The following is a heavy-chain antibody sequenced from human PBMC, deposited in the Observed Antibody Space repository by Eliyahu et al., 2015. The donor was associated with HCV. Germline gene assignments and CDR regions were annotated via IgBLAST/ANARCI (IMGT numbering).Heavy chain of an antibody. CDR3: ARQTTGAGQWSWDS. CDR1: GSSITSYF. V-gene: IGHV4-39*01. Sequence: QVQLQESGPGLVKPSETLFLTCAVSGSSITSYFWAWXRPPPGKGLEWIGTVXXTGTTFYSPPLKSRVTIFVDKSKKQFSLKVDSVTATDTALYYCARQTTGAGQWSWDSWGQGTLVTVSS. CDR2: VXXTGTT. D-gene: IGHD6-13*01. J-gene: IGHJ4*02.